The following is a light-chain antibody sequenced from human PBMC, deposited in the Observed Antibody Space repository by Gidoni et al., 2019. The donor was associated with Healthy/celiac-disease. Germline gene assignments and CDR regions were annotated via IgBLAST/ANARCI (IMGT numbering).Light chain of an antibody. CDR2: DAS. CDR3: QQRSNWPPLT. CDR1: QSVCSY. V-gene: IGKV3-11*01. Sequence: EFVLSQSSATLSLSPGERATLSCRASQSVCSYLAWYQQKPGQAPRLLIYDASNRATGIPARFSGSGSGTDFTLTISSLEPEDFAVYFCQQRSNWPPLTFGGGTKVEIK. J-gene: IGKJ4*01.